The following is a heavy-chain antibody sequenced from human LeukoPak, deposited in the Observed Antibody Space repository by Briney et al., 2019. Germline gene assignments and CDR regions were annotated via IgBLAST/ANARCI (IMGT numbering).Heavy chain of an antibody. CDR3: AKGYCSSTSCFFDY. J-gene: IGHJ4*02. D-gene: IGHD2-2*01. CDR2: ISWNSGSI. V-gene: IGHV3-9*01. CDR1: GFTFGDYA. Sequence: GGSLRLSCAASGFTFGDYAMHWVRQAPGKGLEWVSGISWNSGSIGYADSVKGRFTISRDNAKNSLYLQMNSLRAEDTALYYCAKGYCSSTSCFFDYWGQGTLVTVSS.